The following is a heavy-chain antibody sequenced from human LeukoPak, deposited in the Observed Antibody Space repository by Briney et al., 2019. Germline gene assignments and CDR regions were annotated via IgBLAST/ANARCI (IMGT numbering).Heavy chain of an antibody. CDR3: ARVRRVGATPFDY. Sequence: SETLSLTCTVSGYSISSGYYWGWIRQPPGKGLEWIGSSYHSGSTYYNPSLKSRVTISLDTSKNQFSLKLSSVTAADTAVYCARVRRVGATPFDYWGQGTLVTVSS. J-gene: IGHJ4*02. CDR1: GYSISSGYY. D-gene: IGHD1-26*01. V-gene: IGHV4-38-2*02. CDR2: SYHSGST.